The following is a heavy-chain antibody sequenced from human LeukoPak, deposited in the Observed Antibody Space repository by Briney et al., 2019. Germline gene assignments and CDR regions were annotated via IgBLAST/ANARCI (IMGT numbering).Heavy chain of an antibody. CDR3: ARAIRYFDWLLPFGMDV. J-gene: IGHJ6*04. CDR2: IIPIFGTA. CDR1: GGTFSSYA. D-gene: IGHD3-9*01. V-gene: IGHV1-69*13. Sequence: SVKVSCKASGGTFSSYAISWVRQAPGQGLEWMGGIIPIFGTANYAQKFQGRVTITADESTSTAYMELSSLKSEDTAVYYCARAIRYFDWLLPFGMDVWGKGTTVTVSS.